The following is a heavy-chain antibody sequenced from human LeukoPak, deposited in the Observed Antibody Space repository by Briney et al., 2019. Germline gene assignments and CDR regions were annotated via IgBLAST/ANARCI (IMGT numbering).Heavy chain of an antibody. Sequence: SETLSLTCSVSGDSITYFYWSWIRQAAGKGLEWIGRISSSGSTNYNPSLKSRVTISVDTSKNQFSLKLTSVTAADTAVYYCARLLDYYDSSGYSSWGQGTLVTVSS. CDR2: ISSSGST. CDR1: GDSITYFY. J-gene: IGHJ5*02. D-gene: IGHD3-22*01. V-gene: IGHV4-4*07. CDR3: ARLLDYYDSSGYSS.